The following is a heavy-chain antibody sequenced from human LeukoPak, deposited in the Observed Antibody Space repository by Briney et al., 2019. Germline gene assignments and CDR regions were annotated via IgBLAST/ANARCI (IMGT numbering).Heavy chain of an antibody. CDR1: GGSISSGSYF. J-gene: IGHJ4*02. CDR2: IYTSGST. V-gene: IGHV4-61*02. CDR3: ARNDTLTGYCFDY. D-gene: IGHD3-9*01. Sequence: PSETLSLTCTVSGGSISSGSYFWSWIRQPAGKGLEWIGRIYTSGSTNYNPSLKSRVTISVDTSKNQFSLKLSSVTAADTAVYYCARNDTLTGYCFDYWGQGTLVTVSS.